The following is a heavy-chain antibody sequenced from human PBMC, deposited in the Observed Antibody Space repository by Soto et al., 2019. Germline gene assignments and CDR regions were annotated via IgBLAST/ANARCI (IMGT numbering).Heavy chain of an antibody. V-gene: IGHV6-1*01. D-gene: IGHD2-21*02. CDR3: ARERDSYCGGDCYSLNWFDP. Sequence: PSQTHLLNCPISEDSFSMNIAVLHCIRQSPSSDLEWLRRTYYMFKWYNDYAVSVKSRITINPDTSKNQFSLQLNSVTPEDTAVYYCARERDSYCGGDCYSLNWFDPWGQGTLVTVSS. CDR2: TYYMFKWYN. CDR1: EDSFSMNIAV. J-gene: IGHJ5*02.